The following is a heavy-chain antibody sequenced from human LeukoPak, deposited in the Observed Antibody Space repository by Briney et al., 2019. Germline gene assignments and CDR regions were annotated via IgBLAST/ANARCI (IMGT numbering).Heavy chain of an antibody. CDR1: GYTFTDYY. CDR3: ATIYGGKAPNWFDP. CDR2: VDPEDGET. V-gene: IGHV1-69-2*01. J-gene: IGHJ5*02. D-gene: IGHD4-23*01. Sequence: ASVKISCKVSGYTFTDYYMHWVQQAPGKGLEWMGLVDPEDGETIYAEKFQGRVTITADTSTDTAYMELSSLRSEDTAVYYCATIYGGKAPNWFDPWGQGTQVTVSS.